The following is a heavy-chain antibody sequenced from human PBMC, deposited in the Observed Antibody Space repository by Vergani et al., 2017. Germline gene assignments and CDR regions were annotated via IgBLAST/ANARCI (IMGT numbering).Heavy chain of an antibody. Sequence: QLQLQESGPGLVKPSETLSLTCTVSGGSISSSSYYWGWIRQPPGKGRGWIGSIYYNGRTYSSPSLKRRVTISVDTSQNQFSLKLRSVTAADTAVYYCAGETDLGVVDSWGQGTLVTVSS. CDR3: AGETDLGVVDS. CDR1: GGSISSSSYY. CDR2: IYYNGRT. V-gene: IGHV4-39*07. D-gene: IGHD3-3*01. J-gene: IGHJ4*02.